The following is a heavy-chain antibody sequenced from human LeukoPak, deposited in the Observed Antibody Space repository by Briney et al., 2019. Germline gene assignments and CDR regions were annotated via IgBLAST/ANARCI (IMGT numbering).Heavy chain of an antibody. Sequence: GGSLRLSCSASGFTFSSYAMHWVRQAPGKGLEYVSSISSNGGSTYYADSVKGRFTISRDNSRNTLYLQMSSLRAEDTAVYYCVKDLGALGDYWGQGTLVTVSS. CDR3: VKDLGALGDY. CDR1: GFTFSSYA. J-gene: IGHJ4*02. CDR2: ISSNGGST. V-gene: IGHV3-64D*06. D-gene: IGHD3-10*01.